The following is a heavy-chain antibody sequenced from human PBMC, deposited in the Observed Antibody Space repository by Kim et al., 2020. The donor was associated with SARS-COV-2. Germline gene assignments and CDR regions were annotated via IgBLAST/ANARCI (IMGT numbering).Heavy chain of an antibody. CDR3: ARSGAVRRDFDY. V-gene: IGHV5-51*01. Sequence: RYSPSFQGQVTISADKSISTAYLQWSSLKASDTAMYYCARSGAVRRDFDYWSQGTLVTVSS. J-gene: IGHJ4*02. D-gene: IGHD3-16*01.